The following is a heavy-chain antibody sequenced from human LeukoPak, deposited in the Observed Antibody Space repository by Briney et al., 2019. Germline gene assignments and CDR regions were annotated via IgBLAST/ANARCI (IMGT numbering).Heavy chain of an antibody. CDR2: INPSGGST. Sequence: ASVTVSCKASGYTFTSYYMHWVRQAPGQGLEWMGIINPSGGSTSYAQKFQGRVTVTRDMSTSTVYMELSSLRSEDTAVYYCARDSSGCRYWGQGTLVTVSS. CDR1: GYTFTSYY. CDR3: ARDSSGCRY. J-gene: IGHJ4*02. D-gene: IGHD6-25*01. V-gene: IGHV1-46*01.